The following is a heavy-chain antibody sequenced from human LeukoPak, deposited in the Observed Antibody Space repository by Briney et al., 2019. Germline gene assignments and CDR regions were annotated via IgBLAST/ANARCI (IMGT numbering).Heavy chain of an antibody. D-gene: IGHD5-24*01. V-gene: IGHV4-34*01. Sequence: SETLSLTCAVYGGSFSAPYWSWIRQPPGKGLEWIGEINHSGSTNYNPSLKSRVTISVDTSKNHFSLKLSSVTAADTAVYYCAAVKLATTYFDYWGQGTLVTVSS. CDR3: AAVKLATTYFDY. CDR1: GGSFSAPY. CDR2: INHSGST. J-gene: IGHJ4*02.